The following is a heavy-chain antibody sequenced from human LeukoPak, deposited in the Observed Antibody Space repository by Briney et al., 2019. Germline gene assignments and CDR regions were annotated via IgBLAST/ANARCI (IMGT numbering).Heavy chain of an antibody. D-gene: IGHD6-19*01. CDR1: GGSFSSFY. CDR3: ARDATTVEQWLVNNWFDP. Sequence: PSETLSLTCTVSGGSFSSFYWSWIRQPPEKGLEWIGYVYDSGSTNYNPSLKSRVTMSVDTSKNQFSLKLSSVTAADTAVYYCARDATTVEQWLVNNWFDPWGQGTLVTVSS. CDR2: VYDSGST. J-gene: IGHJ5*02. V-gene: IGHV4-59*12.